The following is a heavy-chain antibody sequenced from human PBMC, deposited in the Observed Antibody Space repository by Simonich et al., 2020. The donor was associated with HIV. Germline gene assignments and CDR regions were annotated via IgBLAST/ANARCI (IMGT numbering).Heavy chain of an antibody. D-gene: IGHD6-13*01. CDR3: ARLTAGGLGEYFQH. J-gene: IGHJ1*01. Sequence: QVQLQQWGAGLLKPSETLSLTCAVYGGSFSGYYWSWIRQPPGKGLEWIWEINHSGSNNYNPSLKSRVTISVDTSKNQFSLKLSSVTAADTAVYYCARLTAGGLGEYFQHWGQGTLVTVSS. CDR1: GGSFSGYY. CDR2: INHSGSN. V-gene: IGHV4-34*01.